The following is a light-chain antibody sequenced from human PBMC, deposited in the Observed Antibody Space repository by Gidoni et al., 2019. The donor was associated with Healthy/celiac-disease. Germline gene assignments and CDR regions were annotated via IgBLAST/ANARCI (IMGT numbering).Light chain of an antibody. CDR3: NSRDSSGNHV. Sequence: SSELTQYPAVSVALGQRVRITCQGDRLRSYYASWYQQKPGQAPVLVIYGKNNRPSGIPDRFSGSSSGNTASLTITGAQAEDEADYYCNSRDSSGNHVFGTGTKVTVL. J-gene: IGLJ1*01. CDR2: GKN. CDR1: RLRSYY. V-gene: IGLV3-19*01.